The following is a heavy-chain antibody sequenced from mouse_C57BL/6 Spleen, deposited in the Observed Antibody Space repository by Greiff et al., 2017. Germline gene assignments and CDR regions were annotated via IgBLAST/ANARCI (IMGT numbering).Heavy chain of an antibody. CDR1: GFTFSDYG. J-gene: IGHJ3*01. CDR2: ISSGSSTI. D-gene: IGHD1-1*01. CDR3: ARCSYDGSSPWFAD. V-gene: IGHV5-17*01. Sequence: EVQLVESGGGLVKPGGSLKLSCAASGFTFSDYGMHWVRQAPEKGLEWVAYISSGSSTIYYADTVKGRFTISRDNAKNTLFLQMTSLRSEDTAMYYCARCSYDGSSPWFADWGQGTMVTVSA.